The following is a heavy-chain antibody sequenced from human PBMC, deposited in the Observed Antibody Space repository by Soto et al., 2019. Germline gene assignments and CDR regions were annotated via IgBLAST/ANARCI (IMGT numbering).Heavy chain of an antibody. CDR3: ARGRGDGAGRHQYYYYGMDF. Sequence: ASVKVSCKAFGYTFTRYDSNWVRQAPGQGLEWMGWISTYNGNTNYAQNLQGRVTMTIDTSTSTAYMDLRSLRSDDTAVYYCARGRGDGAGRHQYYYYGMDFWGQGTTVTVSS. D-gene: IGHD6-6*01. V-gene: IGHV1-18*04. CDR1: GYTFTRYD. CDR2: ISTYNGNT. J-gene: IGHJ6*02.